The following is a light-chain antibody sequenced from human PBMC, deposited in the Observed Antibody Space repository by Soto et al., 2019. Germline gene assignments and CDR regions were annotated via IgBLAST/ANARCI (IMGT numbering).Light chain of an antibody. V-gene: IGKV1-39*01. CDR3: QQSDSYPYT. CDR2: AAS. CDR1: QSITNY. Sequence: DIQMTQSPSSLSLSVGDRVTITCRASQSITNYLNWYQQKPGKAPKLLVYAASSLQSGVPSRFSVNGSGTDFTLTISSLQPADFASYYCQQSDSYPYTFGQGTKLEIK. J-gene: IGKJ2*01.